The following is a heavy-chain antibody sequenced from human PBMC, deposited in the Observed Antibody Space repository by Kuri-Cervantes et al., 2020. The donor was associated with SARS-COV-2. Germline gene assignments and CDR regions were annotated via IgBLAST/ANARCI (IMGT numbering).Heavy chain of an antibody. CDR2: ISYDGSNK. CDR3: AKFSGPMVRGVTFLGQFYYYYMDV. V-gene: IGHV3-30-3*02. J-gene: IGHJ6*03. CDR1: GFTFTSYA. Sequence: LSLTCAASGFTFTSYAMHWVRQAPGKGLEWVALISYDGSNKYYADSVKGRFTISRDNSKNTLYLQMNSLRAEDTAVYYCAKFSGPMVRGVTFLGQFYYYYMDVWGKGTTVTVSS. D-gene: IGHD3-10*01.